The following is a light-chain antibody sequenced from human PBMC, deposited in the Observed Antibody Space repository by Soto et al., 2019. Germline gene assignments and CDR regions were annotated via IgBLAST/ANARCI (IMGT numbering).Light chain of an antibody. V-gene: IGKV3D-20*02. CDR2: DAS. J-gene: IGKJ5*01. CDR3: QQRTNWPPIT. Sequence: EIVLTQSPGTRSLSPGERATLSFRSSQSVSSSYLAWYQQKPGQAPRLLIYDASNRATGIPARFSGSGSGTDFTLTISSLEPEDFAVYYCQQRTNWPPITFGQGTRLEIK. CDR1: QSVSSSY.